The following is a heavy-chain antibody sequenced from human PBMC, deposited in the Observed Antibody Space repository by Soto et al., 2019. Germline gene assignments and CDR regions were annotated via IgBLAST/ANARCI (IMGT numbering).Heavy chain of an antibody. CDR1: GFTFSSYW. CDR3: ARADNNLDSGWPQYYYYYYYGMDV. Sequence: GGSLRLSCAASGFTFSSYWMHWVRQAPGKGLVWVSRINSDGSSTSYADSVKGRFTISRDNAKNTLYLQMNSLRAEDTAVYYCARADNNLDSGWPQYYYYYYYGMDVWGQGTTVTVSS. J-gene: IGHJ6*02. D-gene: IGHD6-19*01. V-gene: IGHV3-74*01. CDR2: INSDGSST.